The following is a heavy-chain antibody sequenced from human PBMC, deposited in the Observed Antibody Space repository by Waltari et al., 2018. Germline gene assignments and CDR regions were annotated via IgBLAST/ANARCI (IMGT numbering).Heavy chain of an antibody. CDR3: ASDLRSSSGYYYYMDV. CDR2: IYSGGRT. Sequence: EVQLVETGGGLIQPGGSLRLSCAASGFTVSSNYMSWVRQAPGKGLEWVSVIYSGGRTDNADYVKGRFTISRDNYKNTLYLQMNSLRAEDTAVYYCASDLRSSSGYYYYMDVWGKGTTVTVSS. D-gene: IGHD6-6*01. J-gene: IGHJ6*03. V-gene: IGHV3-53*02. CDR1: GFTVSSNY.